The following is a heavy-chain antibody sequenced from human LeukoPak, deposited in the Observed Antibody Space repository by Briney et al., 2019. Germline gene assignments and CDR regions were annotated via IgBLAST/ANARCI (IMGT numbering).Heavy chain of an antibody. CDR3: ARGYGSGSYYHY. Sequence: PSETLPLTCAVYGGSFSGYYWTWIRQPPGKGLEWIGEINHSGSTNYNPSLKSRVTISVDTSKSQFSLKLSSVTAADTAVYYCARGYGSGSYYHYWGQGTLVTVSS. D-gene: IGHD3-10*01. V-gene: IGHV4-34*01. J-gene: IGHJ4*02. CDR2: INHSGST. CDR1: GGSFSGYY.